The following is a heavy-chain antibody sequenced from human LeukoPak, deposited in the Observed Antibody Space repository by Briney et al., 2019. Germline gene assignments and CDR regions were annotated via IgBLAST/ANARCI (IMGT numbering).Heavy chain of an antibody. CDR1: GFTFSSRA. Sequence: KSGGSLRLSCTASGFTFSSRAMSWVRQAPGKGLEWVSSISSGNTYIYYADSVKGRFTTSRDNAKNSLFLQMHSLRAEDTAVYYCARDLDQIGTIDYWGQGTLVTVSS. J-gene: IGHJ4*02. CDR2: ISSGNTYI. V-gene: IGHV3-21*01. CDR3: ARDLDQIGTIDY. D-gene: IGHD1-7*01.